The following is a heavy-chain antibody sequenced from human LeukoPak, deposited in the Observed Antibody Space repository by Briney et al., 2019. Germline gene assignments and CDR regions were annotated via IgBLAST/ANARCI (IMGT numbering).Heavy chain of an antibody. Sequence: SETLSLTCTVSGGPISSYYWSWIRQPPGKGLEWIGYIYYSGSTNYNPSLKSRVTISVDTSKNQFSLKLSSVTAADTAVYYCARGRYYYDSSGYHCNWFDPWGQGTLVTVSS. CDR3: ARGRYYYDSSGYHCNWFDP. V-gene: IGHV4-59*01. D-gene: IGHD3-22*01. CDR2: IYYSGST. CDR1: GGPISSYY. J-gene: IGHJ5*02.